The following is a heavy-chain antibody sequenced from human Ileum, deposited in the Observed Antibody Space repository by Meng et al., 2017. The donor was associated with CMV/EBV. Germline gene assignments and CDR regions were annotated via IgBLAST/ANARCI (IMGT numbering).Heavy chain of an antibody. J-gene: IGHJ4*02. Sequence: EVQVVESGGDLDQSGGSLGLSCAAPGFSFSNHWMHWVRQAPGKGLVWVSRINSNGGTTNYADSVKGRFTISRDNAKNTLYLQINSLRAEDTAVYYCARSLYSSSSVDYWGQGTLVTVSS. CDR2: INSNGGTT. CDR1: GFSFSNHW. D-gene: IGHD6-6*01. V-gene: IGHV3-74*01. CDR3: ARSLYSSSSVDY.